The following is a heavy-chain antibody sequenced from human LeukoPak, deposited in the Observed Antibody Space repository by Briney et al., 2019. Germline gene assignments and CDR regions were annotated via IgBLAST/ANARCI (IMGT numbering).Heavy chain of an antibody. J-gene: IGHJ3*01. CDR2: LTSTGGTT. Sequence: PGGSLRLSCVASGCTFSNYAMTWVRRAPGKGLAWVSTLTSTGGTTYYADSLEGRFTISRDNSKNTLYLQMNSLRVEDPAVYYCAKRSGGDTGAFDFWGQGTMVTVSS. V-gene: IGHV3-23*01. CDR1: GCTFSNYA. D-gene: IGHD2-21*02. CDR3: AKRSGGDTGAFDF.